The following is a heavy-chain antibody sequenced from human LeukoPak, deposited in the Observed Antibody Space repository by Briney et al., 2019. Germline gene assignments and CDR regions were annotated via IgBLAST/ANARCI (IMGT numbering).Heavy chain of an antibody. CDR2: ISYDGSNK. Sequence: PGGSLRLSCAASGFTFSSYAMHWVRQAPGKGLEWVAVISYDGSNKYYADSVKGRFTISRDNSKNTLYLQMNSLRAEDTAVYYCARDGGGSYFIPNYYYYGMDVWGQGTTVTVSS. D-gene: IGHD1-26*01. CDR1: GFTFSSYA. J-gene: IGHJ6*02. CDR3: ARDGGGSYFIPNYYYYGMDV. V-gene: IGHV3-30-3*01.